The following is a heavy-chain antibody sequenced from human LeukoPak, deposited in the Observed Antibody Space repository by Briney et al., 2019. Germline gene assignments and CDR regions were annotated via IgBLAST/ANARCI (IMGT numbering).Heavy chain of an antibody. D-gene: IGHD3-16*01. CDR2: LGRSGGSK. Sequence: GGSLRLSCVASGFNFDIFAMSWVRQSPGGGLEWVASLGRSGGSKNYADSVKGRFTISRDNGKTSVYLQMNSLRADDTAVYYCARSRAAVVMGELIPSFYYGMDVWGQGTTVTVSS. V-gene: IGHV3-23*01. J-gene: IGHJ6*02. CDR1: GFNFDIFA. CDR3: ARSRAAVVMGELIPSFYYGMDV.